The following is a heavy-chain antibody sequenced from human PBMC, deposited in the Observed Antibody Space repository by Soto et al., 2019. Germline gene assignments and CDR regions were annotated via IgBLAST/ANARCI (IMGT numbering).Heavy chain of an antibody. CDR2: LSNSISGDTM. CDR3: ARAQGDWLIDY. V-gene: IGHV3-48*03. J-gene: IGHJ4*02. D-gene: IGHD3-9*01. Sequence: EVQVVESGGGLVQPGGSLRLSCAASGFTLSSYEMIWVRQAPGKGLEWVSFLSNSISGDTMYYADSVKGRFTISRDNAKNSLYLQMNSLRAEDTAIYFCARAQGDWLIDYWGQGTLVTVSS. CDR1: GFTLSSYE.